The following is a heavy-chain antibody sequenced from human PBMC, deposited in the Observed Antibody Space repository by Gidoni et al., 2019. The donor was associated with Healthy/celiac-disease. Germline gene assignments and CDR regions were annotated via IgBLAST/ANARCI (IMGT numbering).Heavy chain of an antibody. CDR1: GFTFSSYS. CDR3: ARDRSSWYLFDY. D-gene: IGHD6-13*01. V-gene: IGHV3-21*01. Sequence: EVQLVESGGGLVKPGGSLRLSCAASGFTFSSYSMNWVRQATGKGLEWVSSISSSSSYIYYADSVKGRFTISRDNAKNSLYLQMNSLRAEDTAVYYCARDRSSWYLFDYRGQGTLVTVSS. J-gene: IGHJ4*02. CDR2: ISSSSSYI.